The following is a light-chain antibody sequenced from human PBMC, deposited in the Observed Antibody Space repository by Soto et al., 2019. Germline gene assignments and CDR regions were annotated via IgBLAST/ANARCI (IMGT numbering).Light chain of an antibody. CDR2: DAS. V-gene: IGKV1-33*01. J-gene: IGKJ3*01. CDR3: QEYDNRPLFT. CDR1: QDISNY. Sequence: DIQMTQSPSSLSASVGDRVTITCQASQDISNYLNWYQQKPGKAPKLLISDASNLETGVLSRFSGSGSGTEFTFTISILQAEDIVTYYCQEYDNRPLFTCGPGTKVDIK.